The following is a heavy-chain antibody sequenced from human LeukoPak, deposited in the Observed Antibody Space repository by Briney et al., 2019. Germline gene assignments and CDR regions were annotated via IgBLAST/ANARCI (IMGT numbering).Heavy chain of an antibody. V-gene: IGHV3-7*01. CDR1: GFTFAGW. CDR3: ATTSNAPGNY. J-gene: IGHJ4*02. CDR2: IKGDGSAQ. D-gene: IGHD6-6*01. Sequence: GGSLRLSCAASGFTFAGWMSWVRQVPGKGLEWVANIKGDGSAQYYLGSVKGRFTISRDNAKNSLNLQMNSLRAEDTAVYYCATTSNAPGNYWGQGTLVTVSS.